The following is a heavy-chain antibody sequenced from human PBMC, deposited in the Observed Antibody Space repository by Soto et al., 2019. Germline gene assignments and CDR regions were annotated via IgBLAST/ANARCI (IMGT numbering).Heavy chain of an antibody. CDR1: GFTFSSYA. Sequence: GGSLRLSCAASGFTFSSYAMSWVRQAPGKGLEWVSAISGSGGSTYYADSVKGRFTISRDNSKNTLYLQMNSLRAEDTAVYYCAKDGGYYDSSGYLFYWGQGTLVTVPQ. CDR3: AKDGGYYDSSGYLFY. J-gene: IGHJ4*02. V-gene: IGHV3-23*01. D-gene: IGHD3-22*01. CDR2: ISGSGGST.